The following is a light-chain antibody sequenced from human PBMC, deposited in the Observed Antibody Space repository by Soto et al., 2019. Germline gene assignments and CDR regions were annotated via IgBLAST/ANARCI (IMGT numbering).Light chain of an antibody. J-gene: IGKJ4*01. V-gene: IGKV3-11*02. CDR2: DAS. CDR3: QQRSSWPIT. Sequence: EIVLTQSPDTLSLSPGERATLSCRASQSVSSYLVWYQQKPCQAPRLLIHDASNRATGIPARFSGTGSGGDFTLTISSLEPEDVADYYCQQRSSWPITFGGGTQVEMK. CDR1: QSVSSY.